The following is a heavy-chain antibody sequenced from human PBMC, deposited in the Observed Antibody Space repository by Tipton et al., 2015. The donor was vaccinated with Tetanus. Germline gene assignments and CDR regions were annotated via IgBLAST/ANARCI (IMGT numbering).Heavy chain of an antibody. D-gene: IGHD3-3*01. CDR1: GDSISSGPYS. CDR2: IYYSGTS. V-gene: IGHV4-31*03. J-gene: IGHJ4*02. CDR3: ARANYDFPKKGPFDS. Sequence: TLSLTCTVSGDSISSGPYSWSWLRQHPGKGLELIGYIYYSGTSYISPSLTRRVSIAVDTSRNQFSLNLTSVTVADSAVYYCARANYDFPKKGPFDSWGQGSLVIVSS.